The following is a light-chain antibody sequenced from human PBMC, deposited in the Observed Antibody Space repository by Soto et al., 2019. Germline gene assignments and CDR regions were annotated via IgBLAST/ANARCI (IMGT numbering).Light chain of an antibody. J-gene: IGKJ1*01. CDR2: DAS. Sequence: GDRVTIPCRASQSISSWLAWYQQKPGKAPKLLIYDASSLESGVPSRFSGSGSATEFTLTISSLQPDDSATYYCQQYDSYPRTFGQGTKVDIK. V-gene: IGKV1-5*01. CDR1: QSISSW. CDR3: QQYDSYPRT.